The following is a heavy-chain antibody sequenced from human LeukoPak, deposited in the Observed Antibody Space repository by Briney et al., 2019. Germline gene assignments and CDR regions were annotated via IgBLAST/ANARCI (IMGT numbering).Heavy chain of an antibody. V-gene: IGHV4-4*02. D-gene: IGHD2-2*01. Sequence: SETLSLTCGVSGGSIDITNSWSWVRQAPGKGLERIGEISHDGTRNYNPSLRSRVAMSFDSANNYFSLSLTAVTAADTALYYCTRESRPFCPFAFWGQGVMVTVSS. CDR2: ISHDGTR. CDR1: GGSIDITNS. CDR3: TRESRPFCPFAF. J-gene: IGHJ4*02.